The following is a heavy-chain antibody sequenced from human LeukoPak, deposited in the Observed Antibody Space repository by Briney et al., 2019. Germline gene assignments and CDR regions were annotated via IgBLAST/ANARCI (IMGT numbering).Heavy chain of an antibody. J-gene: IGHJ4*02. CDR3: AKTRITVTTRSWDY. D-gene: IGHD4-17*01. V-gene: IGHV3-21*01. CDR1: GFTFSTYN. Sequence: GGSLRLSCATSGFTFSTYNMNWVRQAPGKGLEWVSSISSSSTYIYYADSVKGRFTISRDNAKNSLYLQINSLRAEDTAVYYCAKTRITVTTRSWDYWGQGTLVTVSS. CDR2: ISSSSTYI.